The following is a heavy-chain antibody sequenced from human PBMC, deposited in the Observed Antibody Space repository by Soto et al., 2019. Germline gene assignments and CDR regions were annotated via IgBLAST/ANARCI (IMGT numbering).Heavy chain of an antibody. CDR3: ARGSWYYDSRGYLDY. J-gene: IGHJ4*02. Sequence: SETLSLTCTVSGGSVNSGSYYWSWIRQPPGKGLEWIGYIYYSGSTNYNPSLKSRVTMSLDTSKNQFSLKLSSVTAADTAVHYCARGSWYYDSRGYLDYWGRGTLVTGSS. D-gene: IGHD3-22*01. CDR2: IYYSGST. CDR1: GGSVNSGSYY. V-gene: IGHV4-61*01.